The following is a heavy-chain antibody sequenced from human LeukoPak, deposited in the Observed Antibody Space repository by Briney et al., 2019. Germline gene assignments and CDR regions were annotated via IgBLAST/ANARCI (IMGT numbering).Heavy chain of an antibody. CDR3: ARVIIAAAGRYWYFDL. Sequence: ASVKVSCKASGYTFTCYGISWVRQAPGQGLEWMGWISAYNGNTNYAQKLQGRVTMTTDTSTSTAYMELRSLRSDDTAVYYCARVIIAAAGRYWYFDLWGRGTLVTVSS. D-gene: IGHD6-13*01. J-gene: IGHJ2*01. V-gene: IGHV1-18*01. CDR2: ISAYNGNT. CDR1: GYTFTCYG.